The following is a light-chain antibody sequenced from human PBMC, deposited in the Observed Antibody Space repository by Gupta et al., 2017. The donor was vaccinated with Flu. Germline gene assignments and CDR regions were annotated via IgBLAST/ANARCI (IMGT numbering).Light chain of an antibody. CDR2: WAS. CDR1: QSVLYSPNNKNC. CDR3: HQDICASWT. Sequence: IVMTQSPDSLAVSLGARATINCKSSQSVLYSPNNKNCLSWYQQKPVQPPKLLIYWASTRESGVPDRFSGSGSGTDFTLTISSLQAEDVAVYYCHQDICASWTFGQGTKVEIK. V-gene: IGKV4-1*01. J-gene: IGKJ1*01.